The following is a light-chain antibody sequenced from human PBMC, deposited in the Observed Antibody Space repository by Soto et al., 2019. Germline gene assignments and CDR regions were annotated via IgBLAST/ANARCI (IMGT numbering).Light chain of an antibody. CDR3: QQIYSAPLT. CDR1: QVISSY. CDR2: GAS. Sequence: QLTQSPSSLSASVGDRVTITCRTSQVISSYFAWYQQKPGKAPKLLIYGASTLQSGVPSRFSGSGSETEFTLSISSLQPEDFATYFCQQIYSAPLTFGGGTKVDIK. V-gene: IGKV1-9*01. J-gene: IGKJ4*01.